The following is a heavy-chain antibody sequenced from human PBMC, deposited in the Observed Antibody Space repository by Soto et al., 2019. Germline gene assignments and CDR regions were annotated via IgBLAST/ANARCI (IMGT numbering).Heavy chain of an antibody. D-gene: IGHD3-10*01. V-gene: IGHV1-18*01. J-gene: IGHJ4*02. CDR2: ISAYNGNT. CDR1: GYTFTSYG. Sequence: ASVKVSCKASGYTFTSYGISWVRQAPGQGLEWMGWISAYNGNTNYAQKLQGRVTMTTDTSTSTAYMELRSLRSDDTAVYYCARDRELWFGELLLPGLFYWGRGPLVTVSS. CDR3: ARDRELWFGELLLPGLFY.